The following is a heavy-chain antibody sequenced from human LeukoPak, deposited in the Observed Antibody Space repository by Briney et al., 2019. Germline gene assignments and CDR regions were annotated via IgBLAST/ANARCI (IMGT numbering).Heavy chain of an antibody. CDR1: GGSIRSSSYY. CDR3: ARGLFDWHLNET. J-gene: IGHJ5*02. CDR2: IHYRGTT. D-gene: IGHD3-9*01. Sequence: SETLSLTCNVSGGSIRSSSYYWGWIRQPPGKGLEWIGSIHYRGTTYYNPSLKSRVTISVDTSKNQFSLKLSSVTAADTAVYYCARGLFDWHLNETWGQGTLVTVSS. V-gene: IGHV4-39*07.